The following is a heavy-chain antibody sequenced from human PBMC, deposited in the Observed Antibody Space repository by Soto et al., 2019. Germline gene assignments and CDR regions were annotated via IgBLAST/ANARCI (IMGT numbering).Heavy chain of an antibody. Sequence: PSETLSLSCSVSGDSISTADYFWAWIRHPPGQALEYIGDSYKSATTYYNPSFESRGAISLDTSKSQFSLNVTSVTAADPAADFCGRGRCGLSGSSCTKWQESWGQGTL. CDR3: GRGRCGLSGSSCTKWQES. CDR2: SYKSATT. D-gene: IGHD1-26*01. V-gene: IGHV4-30-4*01. J-gene: IGHJ5*02. CDR1: GDSISTADYF.